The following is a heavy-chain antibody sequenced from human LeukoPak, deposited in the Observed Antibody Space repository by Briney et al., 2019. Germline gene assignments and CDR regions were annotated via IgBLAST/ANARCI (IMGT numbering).Heavy chain of an antibody. CDR2: INPRYGSA. D-gene: IGHD5-24*01. CDR3: AREEARDGSTGYYFDY. J-gene: IGHJ4*02. CDR1: GYTFSNYH. Sequence: ASVTVSYKASGYTFSNYHIHWVRQAPGQGIEWMGIINPRYGSATYAQKFQGRVTMTRDMSTSTVHMELSSLRSDDTAVYYCAREEARDGSTGYYFDYWGQGTLLTVSS. V-gene: IGHV1-46*01.